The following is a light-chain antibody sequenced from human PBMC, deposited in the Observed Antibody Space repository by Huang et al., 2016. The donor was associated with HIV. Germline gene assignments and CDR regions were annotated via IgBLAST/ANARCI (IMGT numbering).Light chain of an antibody. CDR1: QGISSY. CDR2: AAS. CDR3: QETYSIPYT. J-gene: IGKJ2*01. V-gene: IGKV1-39*01. Sequence: DIQMTQSPSSLSASVGDRVTITCRASQGISSYLNWYQQKPGKAPKLLIYAASTLQSGVTSRFSGSGSGTDFTLTISSLQPADSATYYCQETYSIPYTCGQGTKLEIK.